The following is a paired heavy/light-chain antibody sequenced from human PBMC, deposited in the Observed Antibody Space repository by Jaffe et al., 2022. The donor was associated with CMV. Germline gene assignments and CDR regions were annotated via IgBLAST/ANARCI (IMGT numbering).Light chain of an antibody. J-gene: IGLJ2*01. V-gene: IGLV6-57*04. CDR3: QSYDSSNVV. CDR2: EDN. Sequence: NFMLTQPHSVSESPGKTVTISCTRSSGSIASNYVQWYQQRPGSAPTTVIYEDNQRPSGVPDRFSGSIDSSSNSASLTISGLKTEDEADYYCQSYDSSNVVFGGGTKLTVL. CDR1: SGSIASNY.
Heavy chain of an antibody. CDR2: IDPSDSYT. D-gene: IGHD3-9*01. CDR3: ARHRPLLRYFDWLGPQKNWFDP. J-gene: IGHJ5*02. V-gene: IGHV5-10-1*03. CDR1: GYSFTSYW. Sequence: EVQLVQSGAEVKKPGESLRISCKGSGYSFTSYWISWVRQMPGKGLEWMGRIDPSDSYTNYSPSFQGHVTISADKSISTAYLQWSSLKASDTAMYYCARHRPLLRYFDWLGPQKNWFDPWGQGTLVTVSS.